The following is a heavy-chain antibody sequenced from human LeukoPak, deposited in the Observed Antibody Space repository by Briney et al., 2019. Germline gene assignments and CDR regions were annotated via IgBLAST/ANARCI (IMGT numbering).Heavy chain of an antibody. CDR2: IRYDGSNK. Sequence: GGSLRLSCAASGFTFSSYGMHWVRQAPGKGLEWVAFIRYDGSNKYYADSVKGRFTISRDNSKNTLYLQMNSLRAEDTAVYYCARAGVGETAAGTGGYYYYYYMDVWGKGTTVTVSS. D-gene: IGHD6-13*01. CDR3: ARAGVGETAAGTGGYYYYYYMDV. V-gene: IGHV3-30*02. CDR1: GFTFSSYG. J-gene: IGHJ6*03.